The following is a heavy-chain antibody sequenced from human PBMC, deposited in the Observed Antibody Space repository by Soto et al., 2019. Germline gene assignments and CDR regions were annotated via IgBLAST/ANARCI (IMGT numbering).Heavy chain of an antibody. Sequence: QVPLVQSGTEVQKPGSSVKLSCKTSGGTFTNYDISWVRQAPGQGLEWMGGIIPLFGSPHYSPKFEGRVTVTADEVSTTAHLELSSLRFDDSAFYFCAWTLAFFVGTCYLPNFDTWCQGTLVIVSS. CDR2: IIPLFGSP. CDR1: GGTFTNYD. J-gene: IGHJ4*02. V-gene: IGHV1-69*01. CDR3: AWTLAFFVGTCYLPNFDT. D-gene: IGHD3-9*01.